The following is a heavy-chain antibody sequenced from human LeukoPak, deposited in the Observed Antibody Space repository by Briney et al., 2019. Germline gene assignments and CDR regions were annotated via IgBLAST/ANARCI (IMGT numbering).Heavy chain of an antibody. CDR3: AKVVGATTRGYFAY. CDR2: ISGSGGST. Sequence: GGSLRLSCAASGFTFSSYAMSWVRQPPGKGLEWVSTISGSGGSTYYADPVKGRFTISRDNSKNTLYLQMNSLRAEDTAVYYCAKVVGATTRGYFAYWGQGTLVTVSS. V-gene: IGHV3-23*01. D-gene: IGHD1-26*01. J-gene: IGHJ4*02. CDR1: GFTFSSYA.